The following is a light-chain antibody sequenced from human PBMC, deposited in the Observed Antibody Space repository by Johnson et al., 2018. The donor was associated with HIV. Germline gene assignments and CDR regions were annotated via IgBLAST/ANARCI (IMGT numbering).Light chain of an antibody. CDR3: GTWDSSLSAGPYV. V-gene: IGLV1-51*02. J-gene: IGLJ1*01. CDR1: SSNIGNNY. Sequence: QSVLTQPPSVSAAPGQKVTISCSGSSSNIGNNYVSSYQQLPGTAPKLLIYENNKRPSGIPDRFSGSKSGTSATLGITGLQTGDEADYYCGTWDSSLSAGPYVFGTGTKVTVL. CDR2: ENN.